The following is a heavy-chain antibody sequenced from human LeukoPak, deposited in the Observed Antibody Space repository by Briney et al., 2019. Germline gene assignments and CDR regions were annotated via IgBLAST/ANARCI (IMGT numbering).Heavy chain of an antibody. D-gene: IGHD6-19*01. Sequence: ASVKVSCKASGGTFTSYAMNWVRQAPGQGLEWMGWINTNTGNPTYAQGFTGRFVFSLDTSVSTAYLQISSLKAEDTAVYYCARDTAVAGTNYYYYGMDVWGQGTTVTVSS. CDR2: INTNTGNP. CDR3: ARDTAVAGTNYYYYGMDV. J-gene: IGHJ6*02. CDR1: GGTFTSYA. V-gene: IGHV7-4-1*02.